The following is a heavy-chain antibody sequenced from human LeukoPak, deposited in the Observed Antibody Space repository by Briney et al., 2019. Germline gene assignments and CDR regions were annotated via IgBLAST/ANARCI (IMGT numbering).Heavy chain of an antibody. CDR2: IYSGSTT. Sequence: PGGSLRLSCAASGFTVSSNYMSWVRQAPGKGLEWVSVIYSGSTTYYADSVKGRFTISRDNSKNTLYLQMNSLRAEDTAVYYCARARDGSFDVWGQGTMVTVSS. CDR3: ARARDGSFDV. D-gene: IGHD5-24*01. V-gene: IGHV3-66*01. J-gene: IGHJ3*01. CDR1: GFTVSSNY.